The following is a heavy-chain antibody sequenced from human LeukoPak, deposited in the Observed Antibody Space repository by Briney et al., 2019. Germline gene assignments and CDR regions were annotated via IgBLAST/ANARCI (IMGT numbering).Heavy chain of an antibody. CDR2: INYSGST. CDR3: AREGAGNYYDSSGYYPTGGYDY. CDR1: GGPFSGYY. J-gene: IGHJ4*02. Sequence: SETLSLTCAVYGGPFSGYYWSWIRQPPGKGLEWIGEINYSGSTNYNQSLKSRVTISVDTSKNQFSLKLSSVTAADTAVYYCAREGAGNYYDSSGYYPTGGYDYWGQGTLVTVSS. D-gene: IGHD3-22*01. V-gene: IGHV4-34*01.